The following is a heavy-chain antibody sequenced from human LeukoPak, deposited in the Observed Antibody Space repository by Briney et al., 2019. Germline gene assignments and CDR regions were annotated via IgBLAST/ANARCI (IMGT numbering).Heavy chain of an antibody. CDR1: GGSLSISDYY. D-gene: IGHD6-19*01. CDR3: ARLSGYSTGWYPNNPYYFDY. Sequence: PSGALSVTCTLPGGSLSISDYYWGWVRHPPGGGLEWLGNIYYSGSTYYNPSLKSRFTISVDTSKNQCSLKLSSVTAADTAVYYCARLSGYSTGWYPNNPYYFDYWGQGTLVTVSS. V-gene: IGHV4-39*01. J-gene: IGHJ4*02. CDR2: IYYSGST.